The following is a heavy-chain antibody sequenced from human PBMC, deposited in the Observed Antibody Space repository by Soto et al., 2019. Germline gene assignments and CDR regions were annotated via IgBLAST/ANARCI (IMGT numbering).Heavy chain of an antibody. CDR1: GGSISSRDYY. CDR3: VRGARWSDY. J-gene: IGHJ4*02. D-gene: IGHD6-13*01. V-gene: IGHV4-61*08. CDR2: IYYSGST. Sequence: SETLSLTCTVSGGSISSRDYYWSWIRQPPGKGLEWIGYIYYSGSTNYNPSLKSRVTISVDTSKNQFSLKLTSVTAADTAVYYCVRGARWSDYWGQGTLVTVSS.